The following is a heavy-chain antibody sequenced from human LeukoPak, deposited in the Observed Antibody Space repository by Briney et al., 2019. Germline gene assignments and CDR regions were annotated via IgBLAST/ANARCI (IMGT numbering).Heavy chain of an antibody. CDR3: AKAGDIVVVVAADFDY. CDR1: GFTFSSYA. CDR2: ISGSGGST. Sequence: GGSLRLSCAASGFTFSSYAMGWVRQAPGKGLEWVSAISGSGGSTYYADSVKGRFTISRDNSKNTLYLQMNSLRAEDTAVYYCAKAGDIVVVVAADFDYWGQGTLVTVSS. V-gene: IGHV3-23*01. D-gene: IGHD2-15*01. J-gene: IGHJ4*02.